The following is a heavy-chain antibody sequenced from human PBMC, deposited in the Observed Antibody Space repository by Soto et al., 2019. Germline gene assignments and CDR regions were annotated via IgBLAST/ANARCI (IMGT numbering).Heavy chain of an antibody. V-gene: IGHV4-34*01. CDR2: MSHSGGT. CDR1: GGFVASGSYY. J-gene: IGHJ3*02. CDR3: ARVERGTATTVVDAFDI. Sequence: SETLSLTCAVYGGFVASGSYYWGGILHPPGKGLEWIGEMSHSGGTHFNPSLKSRVTISVDTSKNQFTLKMSSVTAADTALYYCARVERGTATTVVDAFDIWGPGTMVS. D-gene: IGHD1-1*01.